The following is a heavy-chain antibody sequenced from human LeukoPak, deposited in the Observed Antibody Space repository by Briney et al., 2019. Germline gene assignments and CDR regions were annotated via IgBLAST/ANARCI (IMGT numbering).Heavy chain of an antibody. CDR3: AAARRQQLVKLSAFDI. J-gene: IGHJ3*02. V-gene: IGHV1-58*01. Sequence: GASVKVSCKASGFTFTSSAVQWMRQARGQRLEWIGWIVVGSGNTNYAQKFQERVTITRDMSTSTAYMELSSLRSEDTAVYYCAAARRQQLVKLSAFDIWGQGTMVTVSS. CDR2: IVVGSGNT. D-gene: IGHD6-13*01. CDR1: GFTFTSSA.